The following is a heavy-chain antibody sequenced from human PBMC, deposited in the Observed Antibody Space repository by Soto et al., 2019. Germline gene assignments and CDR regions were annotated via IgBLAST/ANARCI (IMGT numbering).Heavy chain of an antibody. CDR3: ARGRGLYNIVLSQLDS. D-gene: IGHD2-8*01. CDR1: GDSFSKYT. J-gene: IGHJ4*02. V-gene: IGHV1-69*01. CDR2: IIPRFGTT. Sequence: QVQLVQSGAEVKKPGSSVRVSCKASGDSFSKYTVNWVRQAPRQGLEWMGGIIPRFGTTNFAPTLQDRVTIPVDESINTVYMELSSLRSEDSALYYCARGRGLYNIVLSQLDSWGQGTMVTVSS.